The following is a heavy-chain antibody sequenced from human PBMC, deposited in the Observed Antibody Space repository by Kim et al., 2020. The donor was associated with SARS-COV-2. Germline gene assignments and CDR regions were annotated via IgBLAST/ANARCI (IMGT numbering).Heavy chain of an antibody. D-gene: IGHD6-19*01. CDR3: ARRDGSSGWYS. Sequence: YPNYSPSFQGHVTISADKSISTAYLQWSSLKASDTAMYYCARRDGSSGWYSWGQGTLVTVSS. J-gene: IGHJ4*02. CDR2: YP. V-gene: IGHV5-10-1*01.